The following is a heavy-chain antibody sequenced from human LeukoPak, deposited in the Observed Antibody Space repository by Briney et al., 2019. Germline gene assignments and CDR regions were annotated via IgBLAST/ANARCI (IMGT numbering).Heavy chain of an antibody. CDR3: ARPAYSGSYPFDY. CDR1: GDSISSSNYY. Sequence: SETLSLTCIVSGDSISSSNYYWGWIRQPPGKGLEWIGSIYYGGNTYYNPSLKSRVAISVDTSKNQFSLKLSSVTAADTAVYYCARPAYSGSYPFDYWGQGTLVTVSS. CDR2: IYYGGNT. J-gene: IGHJ4*02. V-gene: IGHV4-39*01. D-gene: IGHD1-26*01.